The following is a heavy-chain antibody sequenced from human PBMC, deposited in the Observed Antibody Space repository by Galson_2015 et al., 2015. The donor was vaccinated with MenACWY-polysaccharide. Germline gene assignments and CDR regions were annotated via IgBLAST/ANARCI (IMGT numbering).Heavy chain of an antibody. J-gene: IGHJ4*02. CDR1: GYTFTSYY. Sequence: SVKVSCKASGYTFTSYYIHWVRQAPGQGLEWMGIINSNAGTTMHAQKFQGRVTMTRDTSTSTVYMELSSLKSEDTAVYYCARGGSGHWGPLFDYWGQGTLVTVSS. CDR2: INSNAGTT. CDR3: ARGGSGHWGPLFDY. D-gene: IGHD7-27*01. V-gene: IGHV1-46*01.